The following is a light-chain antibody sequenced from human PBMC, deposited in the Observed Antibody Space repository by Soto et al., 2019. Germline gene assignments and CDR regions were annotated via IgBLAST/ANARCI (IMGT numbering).Light chain of an antibody. Sequence: EIVLTQSPGTLSLSPGERATLSCRASQSVSSSYLAWYQQKPGLAPRLLIYDASSRATGIPDRFSGSGSGTDFTLTISRLEPEDFAVYYCQQYGSSPRTFGQGTKV. CDR2: DAS. V-gene: IGKV3D-20*01. CDR1: QSVSSSY. J-gene: IGKJ1*01. CDR3: QQYGSSPRT.